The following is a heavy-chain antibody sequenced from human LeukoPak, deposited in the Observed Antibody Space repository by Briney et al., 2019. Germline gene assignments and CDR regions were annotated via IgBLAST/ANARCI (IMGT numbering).Heavy chain of an antibody. CDR3: AKKVLDYFGGIAFDY. Sequence: GRSLRLSCAASGFTFSSYGMHWVRQAPGKGLEWVAAISYDGSYKYYADSVKGRFTISRDNSKNTLYLQMDSLRVEDTAIYYCAKKVLDYFGGIAFDYWGQGSLVTVSS. J-gene: IGHJ4*02. V-gene: IGHV3-30*18. CDR1: GFTFSSYG. CDR2: ISYDGSYK. D-gene: IGHD3/OR15-3a*01.